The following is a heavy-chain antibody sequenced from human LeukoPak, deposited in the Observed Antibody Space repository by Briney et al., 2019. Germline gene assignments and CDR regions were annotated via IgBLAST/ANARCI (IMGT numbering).Heavy chain of an antibody. Sequence: GGSLRLSCAASGFTFSSYGMHWVRQAPGKGLEWVSVIYSGGSTYYADSVKGRFTISRDNSKNTLYLQMNSLRAEDTAVYYCARDPGITGTGGFDPWGQGTLVTVSS. CDR1: GFTFSSYG. CDR3: ARDPGITGTGGFDP. D-gene: IGHD1-20*01. CDR2: IYSGGST. J-gene: IGHJ5*02. V-gene: IGHV3-66*01.